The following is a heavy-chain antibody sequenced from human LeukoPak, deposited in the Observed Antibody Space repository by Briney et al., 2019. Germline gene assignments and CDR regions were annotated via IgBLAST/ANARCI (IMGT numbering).Heavy chain of an antibody. D-gene: IGHD6-6*01. CDR3: ARGGFDQLVFNYHYGMDV. J-gene: IGHJ6*02. V-gene: IGHV3-33*01. CDR1: GFTFSNYG. Sequence: PGRSLRLSCAASGFTFSNYGMHCVRQAPGKGLEWVAVIWYDGSNKYYADSVKGRFTISRGNSKNTLYLQMNSLRAEDTAVYYCARGGFDQLVFNYHYGMDVCGQGATVTVSS. CDR2: IWYDGSNK.